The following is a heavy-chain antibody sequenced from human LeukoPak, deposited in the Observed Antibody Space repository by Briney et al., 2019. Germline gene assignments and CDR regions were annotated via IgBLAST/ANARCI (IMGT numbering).Heavy chain of an antibody. Sequence: GGSLRLSCAGSGFSFSKYAASWVRQAPGKGLEWVSGMTGGGATYHADSVEGRFVISRDNSKNTVYLQMNSLRVEDTAVYYCAKDPRFDCSGGSCYPFGYWGQGTLVTVSS. CDR2: MTGGGAT. CDR3: AKDPRFDCSGGSCYPFGY. CDR1: GFSFSKYA. J-gene: IGHJ4*02. D-gene: IGHD2-15*01. V-gene: IGHV3-23*01.